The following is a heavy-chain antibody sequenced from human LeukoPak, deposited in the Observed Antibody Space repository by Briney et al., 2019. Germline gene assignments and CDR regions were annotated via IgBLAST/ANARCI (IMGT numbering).Heavy chain of an antibody. D-gene: IGHD1-1*01. V-gene: IGHV1-18*01. Sequence: ASVTVSCKASGYTFTSYGISRVRPAPGQGLEGMGWSSTYNSDTKYAQSLQGRGTMTTDTSTNTAYMELRDLRSDDTAVYYCARESNWAYYFDYWGQGTLV. CDR2: SSTYNSDT. J-gene: IGHJ4*02. CDR3: ARESNWAYYFDY. CDR1: GYTFTSYG.